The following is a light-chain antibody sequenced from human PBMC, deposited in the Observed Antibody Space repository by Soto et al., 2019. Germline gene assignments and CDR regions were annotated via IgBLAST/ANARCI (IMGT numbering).Light chain of an antibody. J-gene: IGLJ3*02. V-gene: IGLV2-14*01. CDR1: SSDIGGYKY. Sequence: QSVLTQPVSVPGSLGQSITISCTGTSSDIGGYKYVSWYQQHPGKAPKLIIFEVSNRPSGVSDRFSGSNSGNTASLTISGLQAEDEADYYCTSYSRYRVLVFGGGTKSPS. CDR2: EVS. CDR3: TSYSRYRVLV.